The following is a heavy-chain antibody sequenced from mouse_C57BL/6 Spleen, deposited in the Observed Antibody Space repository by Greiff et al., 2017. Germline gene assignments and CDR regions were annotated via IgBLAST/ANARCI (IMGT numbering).Heavy chain of an antibody. CDR3: TRIDYDPDWYFDV. Sequence: EVQLQESGGGLVQPGGSMKLSCAASGFTFSDAWMDWVRQSPEKGLEWVAEIRNKANNHATYYAESVKGRFTISRDDSKSSVYLQRNSLRAEDTGIYYCTRIDYDPDWYFDVWGTGTTVTVSS. V-gene: IGHV6-6*01. J-gene: IGHJ1*03. D-gene: IGHD2-4*01. CDR2: IRNKANNHAT. CDR1: GFTFSDAW.